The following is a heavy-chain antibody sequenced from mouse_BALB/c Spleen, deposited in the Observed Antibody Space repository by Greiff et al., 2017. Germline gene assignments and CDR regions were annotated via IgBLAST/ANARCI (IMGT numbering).Heavy chain of an antibody. V-gene: IGHV5-9-4*01. D-gene: IGHD2-14*01. Sequence: EVQGVESGGGLVKPGGSLKLSCAASGFTFSSYAMSWVRQSPEKRLEWVAEISSGGSYTYYPDTVTGRFTISRDNAKNTLYLEMSSLRSEDTAMYYCARGRYDGAMDYWGQGTSVTVSS. CDR1: GFTFSSYA. CDR2: ISSGGSYT. CDR3: ARGRYDGAMDY. J-gene: IGHJ4*01.